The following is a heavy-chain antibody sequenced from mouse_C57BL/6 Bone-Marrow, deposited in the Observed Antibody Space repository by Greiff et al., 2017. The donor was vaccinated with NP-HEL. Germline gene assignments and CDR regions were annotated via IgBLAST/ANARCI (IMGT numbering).Heavy chain of an antibody. CDR2: IDPENGDT. CDR3: TPYYYGSPYWYFDV. J-gene: IGHJ1*03. V-gene: IGHV14-4*01. CDR1: GFNIKDDY. D-gene: IGHD1-1*01. Sequence: VQLQQSGAELVRPGASVKLSCTASGFNIKDDYMHWVKQRPEQGLEWIGWIDPENGDTEYASKFQGKATITADTSSNPAYLQLSSLTSEDTAVYYWTPYYYGSPYWYFDVWGTGTTVTVSS.